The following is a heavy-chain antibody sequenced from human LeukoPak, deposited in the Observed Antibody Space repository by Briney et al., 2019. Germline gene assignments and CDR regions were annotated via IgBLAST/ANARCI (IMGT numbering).Heavy chain of an antibody. D-gene: IGHD6-19*01. CDR1: GFTFSSYS. V-gene: IGHV3-48*01. Sequence: GGSLRLSCAASGFTFSSYSMNWVRQAPGKGLEWVSYISSSSSTIYYADSVKGRFTISRDNAKNSLYLQMNSLRAEDTAVYYCARADRGGWLEEGYFDYWGQGTLVTVPS. CDR3: ARADRGGWLEEGYFDY. J-gene: IGHJ4*02. CDR2: ISSSSSTI.